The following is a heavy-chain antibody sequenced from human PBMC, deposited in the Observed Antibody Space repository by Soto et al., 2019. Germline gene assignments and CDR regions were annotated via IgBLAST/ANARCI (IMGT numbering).Heavy chain of an antibody. V-gene: IGHV1-69*13. J-gene: IGHJ4*02. D-gene: IGHD3-22*01. CDR3: ARVAYYYDSSGRRLFGFDD. CDR1: GGTFSSYA. CDR2: IIPIFGTA. Sequence: GASVKVSCKASGGTFSSYAISWVRQAPGQGLEWMGGIIPIFGTANYAQKFQGRVTITADESTSTAYMELSSLRSEDTAVYYCARVAYYYDSSGRRLFGFDDWGQGTLVTVSS.